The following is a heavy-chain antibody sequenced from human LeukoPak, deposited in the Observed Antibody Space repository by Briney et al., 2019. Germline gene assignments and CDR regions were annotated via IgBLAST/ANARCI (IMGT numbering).Heavy chain of an antibody. J-gene: IGHJ6*03. Sequence: SVKVSCKASGGTFSSHAISWVRQAPGQGLEWMGGIIPIFGTADHAQKFQGRVTITTDESTSTAYMELSSLSSEDTAVYYCARVGGGPGGYQLEYYYYMDVWGKGTTVTVSS. CDR1: GGTFSSHA. CDR3: ARVGGGPGGYQLEYYYYMDV. CDR2: IIPIFGTA. V-gene: IGHV1-69*05. D-gene: IGHD3-16*02.